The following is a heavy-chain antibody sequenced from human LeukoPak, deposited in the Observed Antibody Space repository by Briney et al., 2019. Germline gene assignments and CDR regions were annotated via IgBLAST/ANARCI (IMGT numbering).Heavy chain of an antibody. J-gene: IGHJ4*02. Sequence: GRSLRLSCAASGFTFDDYAMHWVRQAPGKGLEWVSGISWNSGSIGYADSVKGRFTISRDNAKNSLYLQMNSLRAEDMALYYCAKSDGAYSSSPGLNYWGQGTLVTVSS. CDR2: ISWNSGSI. V-gene: IGHV3-9*03. D-gene: IGHD6-6*01. CDR3: AKSDGAYSSSPGLNY. CDR1: GFTFDDYA.